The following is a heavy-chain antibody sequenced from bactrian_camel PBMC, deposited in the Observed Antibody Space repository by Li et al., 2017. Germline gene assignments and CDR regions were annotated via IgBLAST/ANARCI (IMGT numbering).Heavy chain of an antibody. Sequence: DVQLVESGGGSVQPGGSLRLSCEASGTLEYSDRPNCIGWFRQAPGKEREGIAALWSLGSTYYSDSVKGRFTVSQDIAKNTLYLQMDNLSPDDSAIYYCAARDPAVWGSYCPADFLRSQNANYWGQGTQVTVS. CDR1: GTLEYSDRPNC. J-gene: IGHJ4*01. CDR2: LWSLGST. CDR3: AARDPAVWGSYCPADFLRSQNANY. D-gene: IGHD5*01. V-gene: IGHV3S67*01.